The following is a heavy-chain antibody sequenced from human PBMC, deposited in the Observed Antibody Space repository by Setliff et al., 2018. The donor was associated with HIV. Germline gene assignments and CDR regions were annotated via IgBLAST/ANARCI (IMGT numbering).Heavy chain of an antibody. CDR2: IVPIFGTA. J-gene: IGHJ6*03. CDR1: GGTFSSYA. D-gene: IGHD3-3*01. Sequence: SVKVSCKASGGTFSSYAVSYLRQAPGQGLEWMGGIVPIFGTANYAQKFQGRVTITADESTSTAYMELKSLRSEDTAVYYCAKDHGPPDSNFWIDPLYMDVWGKGTTVTSP. V-gene: IGHV1-69*13. CDR3: AKDHGPPDSNFWIDPLYMDV.